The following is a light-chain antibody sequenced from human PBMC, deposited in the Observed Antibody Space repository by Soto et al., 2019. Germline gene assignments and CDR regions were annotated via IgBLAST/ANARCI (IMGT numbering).Light chain of an antibody. Sequence: ETVMTQSPVTLSVSPGDTATLSCRASQRVSNHFAWYQQKSGHPPRLLISGASNRAAGIPARFSGSGSGTDFSLTISSLEPEDFAVYYCQQNSNLQGTFGQGTKVDIK. CDR2: GAS. CDR1: QRVSNH. CDR3: QQNSNLQGT. J-gene: IGKJ1*01. V-gene: IGKV3D-15*01.